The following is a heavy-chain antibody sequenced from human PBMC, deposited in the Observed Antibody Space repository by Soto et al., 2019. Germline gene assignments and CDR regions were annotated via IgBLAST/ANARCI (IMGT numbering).Heavy chain of an antibody. D-gene: IGHD2-8*01. CDR3: ARYNSYAIDY. CDR1: GTPISRYY. V-gene: IGHV4-59*01. CDR2: IHYSGTT. J-gene: IGHJ4*02. Sequence: LSLTCTVSGTPISRYYRSWIRQPPGKGLEWIANIHYSGTTNYNPSLASRVTPSVDTSKNQFSLKMTSVTAADRAMYFFARYNSYAIDYWGRGTLVTVSS.